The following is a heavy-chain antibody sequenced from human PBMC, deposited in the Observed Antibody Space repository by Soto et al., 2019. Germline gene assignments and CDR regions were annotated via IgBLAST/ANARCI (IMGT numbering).Heavy chain of an antibody. CDR3: AKDGRLGQFDY. V-gene: IGHV3-74*01. CDR2: INSDGSST. J-gene: IGHJ4*02. CDR1: GFTLRGYW. Sequence: EVQLVESGGGLVQPGGSLRLSCAASGFTLRGYWMHWVRQAPGKGLVWVSRINSDGSSTSYADCVKGRFTISRDNAKNTLYLQMNSLRAEDTAVYYCAKDGRLGQFDYWGQGTLVTASS. D-gene: IGHD1-1*01.